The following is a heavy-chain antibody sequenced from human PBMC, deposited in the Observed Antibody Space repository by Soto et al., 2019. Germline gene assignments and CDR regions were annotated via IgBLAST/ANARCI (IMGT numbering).Heavy chain of an antibody. D-gene: IGHD3-22*01. J-gene: IGHJ3*02. CDR1: GFTFSSYW. CDR2: INSDGSST. CDR3: VRDQLYYYDIFGRPLNGFDI. Sequence: GGSLRLSCAASGFTFSSYWIHWVRQAPGKGLVWVSRINSDGSSTTYADSVKGRFTISRDNAENSLYLQMNSLGAEDTALYYCVRDQLYYYDIFGRPLNGFDIWGQGTMVTVSS. V-gene: IGHV3-74*01.